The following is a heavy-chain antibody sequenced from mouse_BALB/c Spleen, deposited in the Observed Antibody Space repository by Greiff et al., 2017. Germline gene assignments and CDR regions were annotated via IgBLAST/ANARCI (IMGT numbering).Heavy chain of an antibody. V-gene: IGHV1S135*01. CDR2: IDPFNGGT. Sequence: VQLQQSGPELMKPGASVKISCKASGYSFTSYYMHWVKQSHGKSLEWIGYIDPFNGGTSYNQKFKGKATLTVDKSSSTAYMHLSSLTSEDSAVYYCARGYYFDYWGQGTTLTVSS. CDR3: ARGYYFDY. J-gene: IGHJ2*01. D-gene: IGHD3-1*01. CDR1: GYSFTSYY.